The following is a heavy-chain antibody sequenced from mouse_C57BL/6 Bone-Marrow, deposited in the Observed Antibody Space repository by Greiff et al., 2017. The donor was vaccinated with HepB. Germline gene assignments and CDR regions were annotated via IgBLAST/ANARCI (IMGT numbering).Heavy chain of an antibody. D-gene: IGHD1-1*01. V-gene: IGHV10-1*01. CDR1: GFSFNTYA. CDR2: IRSKSNNYAT. J-gene: IGHJ1*03. CDR3: VRQGYYYGSSYHWYFDV. Sequence: EVQGVESGGGLVQPKGSLKLSCAASGFSFNTYAMNWVRQAPGKGLEWVARIRSKSNNYATYYADSVKDRFTISRDDSESMLYLQMNNLKTEDTAMYYCVRQGYYYGSSYHWYFDVWGTGTTVTVSS.